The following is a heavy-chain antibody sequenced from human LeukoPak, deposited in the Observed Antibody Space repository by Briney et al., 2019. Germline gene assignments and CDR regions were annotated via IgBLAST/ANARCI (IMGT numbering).Heavy chain of an antibody. Sequence: GRSLRLSCAASGFTFSSYDMHWVRQAPGKGLEWVAVISYDGSNKYYADSVKGRFTISRDNSKNTLYLQMNSLRAEDTAVYYCARVVWFGELLHFDYWGQGTLVTVSS. D-gene: IGHD3-10*01. CDR2: ISYDGSNK. V-gene: IGHV3-30*03. CDR3: ARVVWFGELLHFDY. J-gene: IGHJ4*02. CDR1: GFTFSSYD.